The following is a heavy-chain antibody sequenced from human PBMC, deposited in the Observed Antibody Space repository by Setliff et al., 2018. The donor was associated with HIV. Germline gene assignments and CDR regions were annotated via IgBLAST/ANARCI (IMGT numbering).Heavy chain of an antibody. D-gene: IGHD6-6*01. CDR3: AAALSQGSSSGVGMDV. CDR1: GFTFTSSA. CDR2: IVVGSGNT. V-gene: IGHV1-58*02. J-gene: IGHJ6*02. Sequence: VASVKVSCKASGFTFTSSAMQWVRQARGQRLEWIGWIVVGSGNTNYAQKFQERVTITRDMSTSTAYMELSSLRSEDTAVYYCAAALSQGSSSGVGMDVWGQGTTVTVSS.